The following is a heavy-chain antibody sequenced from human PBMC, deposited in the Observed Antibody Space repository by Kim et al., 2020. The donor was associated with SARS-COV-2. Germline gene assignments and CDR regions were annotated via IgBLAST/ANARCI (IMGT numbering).Heavy chain of an antibody. CDR1: GFTFSSYS. D-gene: IGHD6-19*01. J-gene: IGHJ4*02. CDR3: ARENSSGWYRRRYFDY. V-gene: IGHV3-48*02. Sequence: GGSLRLSCAASGFTFSSYSMNWVRQAPGKGLEWVSYISSSSSTIYYADSVKGRFTISRDNAKNSLYLQMNSLRDEDTAVYYCARENSSGWYRRRYFDYWGQGTLVTVSS. CDR2: ISSSSSTI.